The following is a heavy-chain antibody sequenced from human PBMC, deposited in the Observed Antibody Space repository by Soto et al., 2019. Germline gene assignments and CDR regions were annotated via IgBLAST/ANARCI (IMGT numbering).Heavy chain of an antibody. CDR1: GFTFSSYS. Sequence: EVQLVESGGGLVKPGGSLRLSCAASGFTFSSYSMNWVRQAPGKGLEWVSSISSSSSYIYYADSVKGRITISRDNDKNSLYLQMSSLRAEDTAVYYCASAEYYYDSSGWYYWGQGTLVTVSS. D-gene: IGHD3-22*01. CDR2: ISSSSSYI. V-gene: IGHV3-21*01. J-gene: IGHJ4*02. CDR3: ASAEYYYDSSGWYY.